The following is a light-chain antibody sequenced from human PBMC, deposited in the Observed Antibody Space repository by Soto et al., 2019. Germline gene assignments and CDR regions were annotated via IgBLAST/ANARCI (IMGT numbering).Light chain of an antibody. V-gene: IGLV1-51*01. CDR3: GTWNSSLSCLV. CDR1: SSNIGDNY. Sequence: QSVLTQPPSVSAAPGQKVTISCSGGSSNIGDNYVSWYQQLPGTAPKLLIYDSNKRPSGIPDRFSGSESGTSATLGITGLQTGDEADYYCGTWNSSLSCLVFGGGTKLTVL. CDR2: DSN. J-gene: IGLJ2*01.